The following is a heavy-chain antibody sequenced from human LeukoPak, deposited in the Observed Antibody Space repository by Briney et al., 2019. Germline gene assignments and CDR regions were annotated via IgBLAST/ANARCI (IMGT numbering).Heavy chain of an antibody. CDR1: GGSISSYY. J-gene: IGHJ4*02. D-gene: IGHD3-22*01. CDR2: IYYSGNT. V-gene: IGHV4-59*01. CDR3: ARVNYVSSGFAAYFDY. Sequence: SETLSLTCTVSGGSISSYYWSWIRQPPGKGLEWIGYIYYSGNTNYNPSLKSRVTISVDTSKNQFSLKLSSVTAADTAVYYCARVNYVSSGFAAYFDYWGQGTLVTVSS.